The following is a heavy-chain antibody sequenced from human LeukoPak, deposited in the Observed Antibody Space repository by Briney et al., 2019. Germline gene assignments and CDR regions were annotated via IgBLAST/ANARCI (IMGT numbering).Heavy chain of an antibody. J-gene: IGHJ4*02. Sequence: GGSLRLSCAASGFTFSSYSMNWVRQAAGKGLKWGSSISSSSSYIYYADSVKGRFTISRDNAKNSLYLQMNSLRAEDTAVYYCARDQGGSYGYFDYWGQGTLVTVPS. CDR1: GFTFSSYS. CDR3: ARDQGGSYGYFDY. V-gene: IGHV3-21*01. D-gene: IGHD1-26*01. CDR2: ISSSSSYI.